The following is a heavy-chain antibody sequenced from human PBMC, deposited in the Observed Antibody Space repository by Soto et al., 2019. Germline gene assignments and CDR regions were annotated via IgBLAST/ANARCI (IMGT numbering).Heavy chain of an antibody. V-gene: IGHV1-46*01. CDR3: ARGFADRFLEWFSWFDP. CDR1: GYTFTSYY. CDR2: INPSGGST. D-gene: IGHD3-3*01. Sequence: ASVKVSCKASGYTFTSYYMHWVRQAPGQGLEWMGIINPSGGSTSYAQKFQGRVTMTRDTSTSTVYMELSSLRSEDTAVYYCARGFADRFLEWFSWFDPWGQGTLVTVSS. J-gene: IGHJ5*02.